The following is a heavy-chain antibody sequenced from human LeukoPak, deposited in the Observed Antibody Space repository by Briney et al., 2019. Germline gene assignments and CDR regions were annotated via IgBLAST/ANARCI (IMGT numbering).Heavy chain of an antibody. J-gene: IGHJ4*02. CDR1: GYTFTSYC. D-gene: IGHD6-19*01. V-gene: IGHV1-46*01. CDR2: INPSGGST. Sequence: GASVKVSRKASGYTFTSYCMHWVRQAPGQGLEWMGIINPSGGSTSYAQKFQGRVTMTRDTSTSTVYMELSSLRSEDTAVYYCARLWRAVAGWVDYWGQGTLVTVSS. CDR3: ARLWRAVAGWVDY.